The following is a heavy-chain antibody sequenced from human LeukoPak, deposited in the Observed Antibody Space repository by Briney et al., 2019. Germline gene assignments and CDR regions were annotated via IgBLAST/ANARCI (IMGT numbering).Heavy chain of an antibody. CDR2: ISVYNGYT. CDR3: ARGRKMATMDDAFDI. J-gene: IGHJ3*02. V-gene: IGHV1-18*01. CDR1: GYTXSSYG. Sequence: ASVKVSCKSSGYTXSSYGIGWVRLAPGQGLEWMGWISVYNGYTNYAQKFQGRVTMTTDTSTSTGYMELRSLRSDDTAVYYCARGRKMATMDDAFDIWGQGTKVTVSS. D-gene: IGHD5-24*01.